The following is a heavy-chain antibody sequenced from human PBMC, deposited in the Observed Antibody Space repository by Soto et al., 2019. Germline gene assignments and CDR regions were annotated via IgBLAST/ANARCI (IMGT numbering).Heavy chain of an antibody. D-gene: IGHD6-13*01. CDR3: ARDRGFMWQQLPGGY. J-gene: IGHJ4*02. Sequence: PGGSLRLSCAASGFTFSSYAMHWVRQAPGKGLEWVAVISYDGSNKYYADSVKGRFTISRDNSKNTLYLQMNSLRAEDTAVYYCARDRGFMWQQLPGGYWGQGTLVTVS. CDR1: GFTFSSYA. V-gene: IGHV3-30-3*01. CDR2: ISYDGSNK.